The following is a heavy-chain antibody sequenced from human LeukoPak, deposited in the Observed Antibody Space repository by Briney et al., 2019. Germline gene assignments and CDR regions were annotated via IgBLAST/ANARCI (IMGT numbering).Heavy chain of an antibody. CDR3: AKMAVAGTGY. CDR1: GFTVSSNY. J-gene: IGHJ4*02. D-gene: IGHD6-19*01. V-gene: IGHV3-23*01. CDR2: ISGSGGST. Sequence: GGSLRLSCAASGFTVSSNYMSWVRQAPGKGLEWVSAISGSGGSTYYADSVKGRFTISRDNSKNTLYLQMNSLRAEDTAVYYCAKMAVAGTGYWGQGTLVTVSS.